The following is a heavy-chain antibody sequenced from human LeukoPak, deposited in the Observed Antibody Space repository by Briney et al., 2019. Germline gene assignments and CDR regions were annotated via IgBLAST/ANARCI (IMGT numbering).Heavy chain of an antibody. Sequence: GGSVRLSCAASGFTFSSYGMHWVRQAPGKGLEWVAFIRYDGSNKYYADSVKGRFTISRDNSKNTLYLQMNSLRAEDTAVYYCAKDMTPLFYGSGRDYFDYWGQGTLVTVFS. CDR1: GFTFSSYG. V-gene: IGHV3-30*02. J-gene: IGHJ4*02. CDR3: AKDMTPLFYGSGRDYFDY. CDR2: IRYDGSNK. D-gene: IGHD3-10*01.